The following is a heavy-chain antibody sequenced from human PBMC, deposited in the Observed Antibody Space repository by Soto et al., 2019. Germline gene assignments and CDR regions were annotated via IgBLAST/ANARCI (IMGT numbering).Heavy chain of an antibody. D-gene: IGHD3-10*01. V-gene: IGHV4-30-2*01. CDR1: GGSISIGGYS. CDR2: IYHSGST. J-gene: IGHJ5*02. Sequence: PSETLSLTCAVSGGSISIGGYSLSWIRQPPGKGLEWIGYIYHSGSTYYNPSLKSRVTISVDRSKNQLSLKLSSVTAADKAVYYCARVVGEIVRGWFDPWGQGTLVTVSS. CDR3: ARVVGEIVRGWFDP.